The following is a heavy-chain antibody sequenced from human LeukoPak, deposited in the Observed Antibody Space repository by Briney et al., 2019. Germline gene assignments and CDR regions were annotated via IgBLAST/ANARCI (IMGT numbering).Heavy chain of an antibody. CDR1: GFTFSSYA. J-gene: IGHJ4*02. D-gene: IGHD2-21*02. V-gene: IGHV3-64*01. Sequence: GGPLRLSCAASGFTFSSYAMHWVRQAPGKGLEYVSAISSNGGSTYYANSVKGRFTISRDNSKNTLYLQMGSLRAEDMAVYYCARSVVVTANLDYWGQGTLVTVSS. CDR3: ARSVVVTANLDY. CDR2: ISSNGGST.